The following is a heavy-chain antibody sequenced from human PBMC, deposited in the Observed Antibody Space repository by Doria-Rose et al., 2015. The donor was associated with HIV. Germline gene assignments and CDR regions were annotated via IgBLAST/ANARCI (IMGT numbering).Heavy chain of an antibody. CDR1: GFTFSSYA. CDR2: IAFDGSEN. Sequence: QVQLQESGGGVAQPGRSLRLSCAASGFTFSSYALHWVRQAPGKGLEWVSTIAFDGSENHYIDSVKGRFTVSRDNSRNTLYLQMNSLRPEDTAVYYCARDSDSSGWYVPYDYWGQGTLVTVSS. J-gene: IGHJ4*02. D-gene: IGHD6-19*01. CDR3: ARDSDSSGWYVPYDY. V-gene: IGHV3-30-3*01.